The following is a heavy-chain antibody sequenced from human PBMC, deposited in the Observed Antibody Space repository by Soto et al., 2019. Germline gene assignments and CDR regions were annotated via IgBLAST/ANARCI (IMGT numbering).Heavy chain of an antibody. CDR2: IIPIIDVA. Sequence: QVQLGQSGAEVKKPGSSVKVSCKASGGTFTSYVISWVRQAPGQGLEWMGRIIPIIDVANYAQKFQGRVTINEDKSTSKNYMELRRLRSEDTAVYYSASQDRIVGATDYWGQGTLVTVSS. J-gene: IGHJ4*02. CDR3: ASQDRIVGATDY. CDR1: GGTFTSYV. D-gene: IGHD1-26*01. V-gene: IGHV1-69*02.